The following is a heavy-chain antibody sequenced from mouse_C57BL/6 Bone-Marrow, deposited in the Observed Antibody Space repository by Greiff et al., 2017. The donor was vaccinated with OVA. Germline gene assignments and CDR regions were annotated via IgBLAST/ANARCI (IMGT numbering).Heavy chain of an antibody. D-gene: IGHD2-1*01. CDR3: FYYGNFYWYFDV. CDR2: INPYNGGT. V-gene: IGHV1-19*01. Sequence: VQLQQSGPVLVKPGASVKMSCKASGYTFTDYYMNWVKQSHGKSLEWIGVINPYNGGTSYNQKFKGKATLTVDKSSSTAYMELNSLTSEDSAVYDCFYYGNFYWYFDVWGTGTTVTVSS. CDR1: GYTFTDYY. J-gene: IGHJ1*03.